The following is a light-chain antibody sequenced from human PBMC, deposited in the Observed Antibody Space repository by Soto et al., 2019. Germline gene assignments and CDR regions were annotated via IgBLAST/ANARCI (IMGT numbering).Light chain of an antibody. CDR1: QSIINH. CDR2: AAS. J-gene: IGKJ1*01. V-gene: IGKV1-39*01. CDR3: QQSYSSPPT. Sequence: DMQMTQYPSTLSASVGDRVIITCRASQSIINHLNWYQQKPGKAPKLLIFAASSLQSGVPSRFSGSRSGPDFTLTISSLQPEDFATYYCQQSYSSPPTFGQGTKVDI.